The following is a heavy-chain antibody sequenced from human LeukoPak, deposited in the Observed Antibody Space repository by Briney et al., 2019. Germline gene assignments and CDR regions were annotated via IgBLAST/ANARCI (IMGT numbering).Heavy chain of an antibody. D-gene: IGHD3-3*01. Sequence: GGSLRLSCAASGFTVSSNYMSWVRQAPGKGLEWVSSISSSSTIYYADSVKGRFTISRDNSKNTLYLQMNSLRAEDTAVYYCAKDLSIVTSGSGHYDFWSGFGLGDYWGQGTLVTVSS. CDR1: GFTVSSNY. J-gene: IGHJ4*02. CDR3: AKDLSIVTSGSGHYDFWSGFGLGDY. V-gene: IGHV3-66*03. CDR2: ISSSSTI.